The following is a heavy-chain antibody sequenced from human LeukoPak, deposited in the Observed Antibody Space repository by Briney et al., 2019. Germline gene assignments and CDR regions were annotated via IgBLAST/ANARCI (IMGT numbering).Heavy chain of an antibody. Sequence: LVTVSCKASGGIFSSYAISWLRRAAGHGLEWMGGIIPIFGTANYAQKFQGRVTITADESTSTAYMELSSLRSEDTAVYYCARTGSYRYTLGIDYWGQGTLCTVSS. CDR1: GGIFSSYA. CDR2: IIPIFGTA. V-gene: IGHV1-69*13. J-gene: IGHJ4*02. CDR3: ARTGSYRYTLGIDY. D-gene: IGHD3-16*02.